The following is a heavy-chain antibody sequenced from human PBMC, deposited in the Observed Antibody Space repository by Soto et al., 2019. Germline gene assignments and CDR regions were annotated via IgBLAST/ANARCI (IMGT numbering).Heavy chain of an antibody. CDR1: GFTFSDYY. D-gene: IGHD4-17*01. Sequence: VQLVESGGGLVKPGGSLRLSCAASGFTFSDYYMSWIRQAPGKGLEWVSYISSSSSYTNYADSVKGRFTISRDNAKDSLYLQMNSRRAEDTGGYHCARDASYGDYGYWGQGTLVTVSS. J-gene: IGHJ4*02. CDR3: ARDASYGDYGY. CDR2: ISSSSSYT. V-gene: IGHV3-11*06.